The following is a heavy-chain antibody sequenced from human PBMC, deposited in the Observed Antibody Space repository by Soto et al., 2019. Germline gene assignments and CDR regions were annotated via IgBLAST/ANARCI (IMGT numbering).Heavy chain of an antibody. CDR3: ARQGKGITIFGVAYYGMDV. Sequence: SETLSLTCTVSGGSISSYYWSWIRQPPGKGLEWIGDIYYSGSTNYNPSLKSRVTISVDTSKNQFSLKLSSVTAADTAVYYCARQGKGITIFGVAYYGMDVWGQGTTVTVSS. D-gene: IGHD3-3*01. J-gene: IGHJ6*02. CDR1: GGSISSYY. CDR2: IYYSGST. V-gene: IGHV4-59*08.